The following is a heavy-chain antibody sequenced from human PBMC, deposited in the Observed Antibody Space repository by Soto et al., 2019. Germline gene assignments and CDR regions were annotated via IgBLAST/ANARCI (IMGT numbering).Heavy chain of an antibody. V-gene: IGHV3-53*01. Sequence: PGGSLRLSCAASGCAVSSNYMSWVRQAPGKGLEWVSVIYSGGSTYYADSVKGRFTISRDNSKNTLYLQMNSLRAEDTAVYYCARGPYDSSGYLDYWGQGTLVTVSS. D-gene: IGHD3-22*01. CDR3: ARGPYDSSGYLDY. CDR1: GCAVSSNY. J-gene: IGHJ4*02. CDR2: IYSGGST.